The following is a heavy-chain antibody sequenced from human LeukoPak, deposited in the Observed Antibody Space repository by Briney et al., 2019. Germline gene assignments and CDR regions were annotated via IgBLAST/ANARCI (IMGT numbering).Heavy chain of an antibody. V-gene: IGHV3-23*01. Sequence: GGSLGLSCVASGFTFSSFPMIWVRQAPGKGLEWVSAISGSGGSPYYADSVKGRFTVSRDNSNNTLYLQMNSLRVDDTAVYFCAKDRGYWGQGTLVTVSP. CDR2: ISGSGGSP. CDR3: AKDRGY. CDR1: GFTFSSFP. J-gene: IGHJ4*02.